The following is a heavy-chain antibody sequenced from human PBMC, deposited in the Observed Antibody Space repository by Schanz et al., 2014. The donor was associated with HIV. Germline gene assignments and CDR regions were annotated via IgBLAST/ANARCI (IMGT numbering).Heavy chain of an antibody. V-gene: IGHV4-39*01. Sequence: QLQLQESGPGLVKPSETLSLTCTVSGGSISSSSYYWGWIRQPPGKGLEWIGSIYYSGSTYYNPSLKSGVPIPVDPSKTHSSLKLIFMTAADTAVYYCASVCSGDTCFDYWGQGTLVTVSS. D-gene: IGHD2-15*01. CDR2: IYYSGST. J-gene: IGHJ4*02. CDR1: GGSISSSSYY. CDR3: ASVCSGDTCFDY.